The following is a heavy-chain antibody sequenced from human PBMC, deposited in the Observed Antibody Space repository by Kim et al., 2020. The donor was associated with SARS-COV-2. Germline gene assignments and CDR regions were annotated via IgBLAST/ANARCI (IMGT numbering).Heavy chain of an antibody. Sequence: SETLSLICTVSGVTISSGSYYWSWIRQPAGKGLEWIGRIYTSGSTNYNPSLKSRVTMSVDTSKNQFSLKLSSVTAADTAVYYCARLGITTDWYFDLWGRGTLVTVSS. D-gene: IGHD1-20*01. CDR3: ARLGITTDWYFDL. CDR1: GVTISSGSYY. J-gene: IGHJ2*01. V-gene: IGHV4-61*02. CDR2: IYTSGST.